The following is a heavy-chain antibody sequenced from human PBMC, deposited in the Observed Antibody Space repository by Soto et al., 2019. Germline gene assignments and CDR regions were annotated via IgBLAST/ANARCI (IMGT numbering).Heavy chain of an antibody. Sequence: PGGSLGLSCAASGFTFSSYWMHWVRQPPGKGLVWVSRINSDGSSTSYADSVKGRFTISRDNAKNTLYLQMNSLRAEDTAVYYCARPLGPDYYDINDYWGQATLVTVSS. D-gene: IGHD3-22*01. J-gene: IGHJ4*02. CDR2: INSDGSST. V-gene: IGHV3-74*01. CDR1: GFTFSSYW. CDR3: ARPLGPDYYDINDY.